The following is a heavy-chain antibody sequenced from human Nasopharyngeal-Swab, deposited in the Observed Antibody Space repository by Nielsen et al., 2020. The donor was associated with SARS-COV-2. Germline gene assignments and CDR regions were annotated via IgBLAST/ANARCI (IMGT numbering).Heavy chain of an antibody. V-gene: IGHV4-39*07. CDR3: ARISGWSGYYPYYYYDMDV. J-gene: IGHJ6*03. Sequence: SETLSLTCTVSGGSISSSSYYWGWIRQPPGKGLEWIGSIYYSGSTYYNPSLKSRVTISVDTSKNQFSLKLSSVTAADTAVYYCARISGWSGYYPYYYYDMDVWGKGTTVTVSS. D-gene: IGHD3-3*01. CDR2: IYYSGST. CDR1: GGSISSSSYY.